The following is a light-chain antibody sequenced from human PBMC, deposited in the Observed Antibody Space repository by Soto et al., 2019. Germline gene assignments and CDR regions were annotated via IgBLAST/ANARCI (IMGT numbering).Light chain of an antibody. CDR1: SSDVGGYNY. V-gene: IGLV2-14*01. CDR2: EVS. Sequence: QSVLTQPASVSGSPGQSITISCTGTSSDVGGYNYVSWYQQHPGTAPKLMIYEVSNRPSGVSNRFSGSKSGNTASLTISGLQAEDEADYYCSSYTTNSTPYVFGTGTKVTVL. CDR3: SSYTTNSTPYV. J-gene: IGLJ1*01.